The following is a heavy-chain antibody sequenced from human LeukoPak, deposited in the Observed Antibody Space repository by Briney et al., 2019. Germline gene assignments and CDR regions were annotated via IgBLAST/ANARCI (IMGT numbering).Heavy chain of an antibody. J-gene: IGHJ4*02. Sequence: GGSLRLSCAASGFTFSSYWMHWVRQAPGKGLVWVSRINSDGSRTSYADSVKGRFTTSRDNAKNSLYLQMNSLRAEDTAFYYCAINGGGDSGYGNFDYWGQGTLVTVSS. CDR3: AINGGGDSGYGNFDY. CDR1: GFTFSSYW. D-gene: IGHD5-12*01. CDR2: INSDGSRT. V-gene: IGHV3-74*01.